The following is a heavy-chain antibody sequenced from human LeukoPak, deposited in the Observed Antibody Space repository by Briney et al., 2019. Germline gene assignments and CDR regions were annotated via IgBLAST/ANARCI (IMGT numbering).Heavy chain of an antibody. CDR3: ARDRELGYWGQGTLVIVSSDV. J-gene: IGHJ6*02. CDR2: SYHRGST. D-gene: IGHD5-12*01. CDR1: GVSINNYY. Sequence: SETLPLTCTVSGVSINNYYWGWIRQSPGKGPEWIGWSYHRGSTSYNPSLKSRVAISVDTSKNQFSLKLSSVTAADTAVYYCARDRELGYWGQGTLVIVSSDVWGQGTTVTVSS. V-gene: IGHV4-59*01.